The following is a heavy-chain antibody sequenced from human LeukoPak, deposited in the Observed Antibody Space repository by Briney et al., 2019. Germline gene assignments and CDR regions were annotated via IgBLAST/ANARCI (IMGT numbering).Heavy chain of an antibody. Sequence: PGGSLRLSCAASGFTFSSYAMSWVRQAPGTGLEWGSRIGGSGGITYYADSVKGRFTISRDNSKNTLYLQMNSLRAEDTAVYYCAKDMSFGDYSDDYWGQGTLVTVSS. CDR2: IGGSGGIT. D-gene: IGHD4-17*01. CDR1: GFTFSSYA. V-gene: IGHV3-23*01. J-gene: IGHJ4*02. CDR3: AKDMSFGDYSDDY.